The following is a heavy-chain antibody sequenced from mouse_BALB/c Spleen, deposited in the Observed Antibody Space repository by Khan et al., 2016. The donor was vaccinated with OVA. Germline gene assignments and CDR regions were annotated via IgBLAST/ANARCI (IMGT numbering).Heavy chain of an antibody. CDR2: INPSTGYT. V-gene: IGHV1-7*01. CDR1: GYTFTSYW. D-gene: IGHD1-1*01. CDR3: ANHGSSSAWLTY. J-gene: IGHJ3*01. Sequence: VQLQQSGAELAKPGASVKMSCKASGYTFTSYWMHWVKQRPGQGLEWIGYINPSTGYTEYNQRFKDKATLNADKSSSKACMQLSSLTSEESAVYYCANHGSSSAWLTYWGQGTLVTVSA.